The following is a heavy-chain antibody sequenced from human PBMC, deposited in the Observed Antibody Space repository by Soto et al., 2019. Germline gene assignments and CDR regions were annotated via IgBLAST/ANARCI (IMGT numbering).Heavy chain of an antibody. D-gene: IGHD4-17*01. Sequence: SETLSLTCTVSGGSISSSSYYWGWIRQPPGKGLEWIGSIYYSGSTYYNPSLKSRVTISVDTSKNQFSLKLSSVTAADTAVYYCARQSDYAYYYYGMDVWGQGTTVTVSS. V-gene: IGHV4-39*01. CDR3: ARQSDYAYYYYGMDV. CDR2: IYYSGST. J-gene: IGHJ6*02. CDR1: GGSISSSSYY.